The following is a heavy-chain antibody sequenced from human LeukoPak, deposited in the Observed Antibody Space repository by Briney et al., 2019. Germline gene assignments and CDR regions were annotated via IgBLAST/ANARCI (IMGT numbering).Heavy chain of an antibody. V-gene: IGHV3-9*01. D-gene: IGHD2-15*01. J-gene: IGHJ4*02. Sequence: GGSLRLSCAASGFTLDDYAMHWVRQAPGKGLEWVSGISWNSGSTGYADSVKGRLTISRDNAKNSLYLQMNSLRAEDTALYYCAKNPSYCSGGKCYVSHYFDHWSQGTLVTVSS. CDR3: AKNPSYCSGGKCYVSHYFDH. CDR2: ISWNSGST. CDR1: GFTLDDYA.